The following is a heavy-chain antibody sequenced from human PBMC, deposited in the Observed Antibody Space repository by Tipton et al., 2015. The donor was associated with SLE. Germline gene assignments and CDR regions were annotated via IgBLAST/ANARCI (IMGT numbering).Heavy chain of an antibody. V-gene: IGHV3-7*01. J-gene: IGHJ5*02. CDR1: GFTFSTYW. CDR3: VRDAIYLPCFDA. D-gene: IGHD3-3*02. Sequence: SLRLSCAASGFTFSTYWMSWVRQAPGKGLEWVANIKQDGREKFYVDSVGGRFTISRDNAKNSLYLQLNSLSAEDTAVYYCVRDAIYLPCFDAWCQGSLVTVSS. CDR2: IKQDGREK.